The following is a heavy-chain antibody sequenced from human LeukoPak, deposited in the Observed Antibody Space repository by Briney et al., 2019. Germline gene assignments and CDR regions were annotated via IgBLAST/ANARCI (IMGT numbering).Heavy chain of an antibody. D-gene: IGHD3-9*01. CDR3: AKYDIWSGSWFDP. CDR1: GGTFSSYA. CDR2: ISAYNGNT. V-gene: IGHV1-18*01. Sequence: GASVKVSCKASGGTFSSYAISWVRQAPGQGLEWMGWISAYNGNTNYAQKLQGRVTMTTDTSTSTAYMELRSLRSDDTAVYYCAKYDIWSGSWFDPWGQGTLVTVSS. J-gene: IGHJ5*02.